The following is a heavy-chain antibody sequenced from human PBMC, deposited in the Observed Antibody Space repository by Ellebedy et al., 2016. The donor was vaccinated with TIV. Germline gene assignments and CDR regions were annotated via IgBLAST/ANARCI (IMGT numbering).Heavy chain of an antibody. Sequence: AASVKVSCKASGYTFTSYGISWVRQAPGQRLEWMGWISAYNGNTNYAQKLQGRVTMTTDTSTTTVYMDLRSLRSDDTAVYYCAREGVAGMFYFDFWGQGTLVTVSS. CDR2: ISAYNGNT. CDR1: GYTFTSYG. D-gene: IGHD6-19*01. V-gene: IGHV1-18*01. CDR3: AREGVAGMFYFDF. J-gene: IGHJ4*02.